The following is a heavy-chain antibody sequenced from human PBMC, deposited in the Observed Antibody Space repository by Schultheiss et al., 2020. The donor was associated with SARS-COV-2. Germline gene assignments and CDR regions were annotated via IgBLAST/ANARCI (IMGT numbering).Heavy chain of an antibody. Sequence: SQTLSLTCTVSGASLSSGYYWGWIRQPPGKGLEWIGSIYHSGSTYYNPSLKSRVTISVDTSKNQFSLKLSSVTAADTAVYFCARGYDSSGFFYTTPYFDYWGQGTLVTVSS. D-gene: IGHD3-22*01. V-gene: IGHV4-38-2*02. J-gene: IGHJ4*02. CDR3: ARGYDSSGFFYTTPYFDY. CDR2: IYHSGST. CDR1: GASLSSGYY.